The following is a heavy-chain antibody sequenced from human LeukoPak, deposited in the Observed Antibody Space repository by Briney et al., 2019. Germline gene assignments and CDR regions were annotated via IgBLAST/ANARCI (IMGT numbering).Heavy chain of an antibody. D-gene: IGHD3-22*01. V-gene: IGHV4-59*02. CDR3: ARAGSGYSFDN. Sequence: SETLSLTCTVSGGSVSSYYWSWIRQPPGKGLEWIGYISNSGSTNNNPSLKSRLTMSIDTSKNQFSLRLNSVTAADTAVYYCARAGSGYSFDNWGQGKLVTVSS. CDR2: ISNSGST. CDR1: GGSVSSYY. J-gene: IGHJ4*02.